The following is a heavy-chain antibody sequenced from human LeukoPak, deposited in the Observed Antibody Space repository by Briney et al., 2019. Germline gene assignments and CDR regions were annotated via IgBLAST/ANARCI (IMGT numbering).Heavy chain of an antibody. CDR2: ISQSGGRST. V-gene: IGHV3-23*01. Sequence: GGSLRLSCAASGFTFSNYAMTWVRQAPGEGLEWVAFISQSGGRSTDYAGSVRGRFTISRDNSKDTLYLQMNSLRADDTAVYHCARDLGCSTSSCRYNWFDPWGQGTLVTVAS. J-gene: IGHJ5*02. CDR1: GFTFSNYA. D-gene: IGHD2-2*01. CDR3: ARDLGCSTSSCRYNWFDP.